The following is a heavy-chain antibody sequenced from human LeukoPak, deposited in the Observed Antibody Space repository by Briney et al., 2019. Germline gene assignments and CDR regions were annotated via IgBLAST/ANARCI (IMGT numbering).Heavy chain of an antibody. CDR2: ISGDNGNT. J-gene: IGHJ6*03. V-gene: IGHV1-18*01. D-gene: IGHD2-15*01. CDR3: ARERGRSGGNRAYYYYMDV. CDR1: GYTFSSFG. Sequence: ASVKVSCKASGYTFSSFGISWVRQAPGQGLEWMGWISGDNGNTHYAQKLQGRVTMTTDTSTSTAFMELRSLRSDDTAVYYCARERGRSGGNRAYYYYMDVWGKGTTVTVSS.